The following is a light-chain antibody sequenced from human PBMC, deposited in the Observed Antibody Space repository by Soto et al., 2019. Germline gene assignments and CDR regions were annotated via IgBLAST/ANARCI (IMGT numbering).Light chain of an antibody. J-gene: IGKJ2*01. V-gene: IGKV3-20*01. Sequence: EIVLTQSPGTLSLSPGERATLSCRASQSVSSNYLAWYQQKPGQAPRLLIYGASSRATGIPDRFSGSGSGTDFALTISRLEPEDFAVYYCLQSGSSYTFGQGTKLE. CDR2: GAS. CDR3: LQSGSSYT. CDR1: QSVSSNY.